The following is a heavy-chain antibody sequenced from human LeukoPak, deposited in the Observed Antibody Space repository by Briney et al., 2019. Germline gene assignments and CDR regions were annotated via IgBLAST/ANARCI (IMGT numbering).Heavy chain of an antibody. D-gene: IGHD3-10*01. V-gene: IGHV3-48*03. J-gene: IGHJ4*02. CDR2: ISSGGSKI. CDR1: GFTFSSNE. Sequence: GGSLRLSCAASGFTFSSNEMNWVRQAPGKGVEWLSYISSGGSKIYYADSVKGRFTISRDNAKNSLYLQLNSLRAEDTAVYYCARDGVQGAPRGGYFDYWGQGILVTVSS. CDR3: ARDGVQGAPRGGYFDY.